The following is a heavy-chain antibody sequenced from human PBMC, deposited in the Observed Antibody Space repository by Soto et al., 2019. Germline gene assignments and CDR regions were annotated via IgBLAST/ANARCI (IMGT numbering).Heavy chain of an antibody. CDR3: ARGTPCNSTGCYFGAFDI. V-gene: IGHV3-7*01. CDR1: GFTFSSYW. J-gene: IGHJ3*02. D-gene: IGHD2-2*01. Sequence: EVQLVESGGGLVQPGGSLRLSCAASGFTFSSYWMNWVRQAPGKGLEWLANIKQGGGEKFYVDSVQGRFTISRDNAKNTVYLQMNCLRAEDTAVYYCARGTPCNSTGCYFGAFDIWGHGTIVTVSS. CDR2: IKQGGGEK.